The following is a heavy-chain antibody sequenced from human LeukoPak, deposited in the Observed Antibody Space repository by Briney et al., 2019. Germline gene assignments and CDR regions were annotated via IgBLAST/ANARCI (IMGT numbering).Heavy chain of an antibody. Sequence: GGSLRLPCAASGFIFGIYAMYWVRHAPGKGLEWVSGISGSGGSTFYADSVKGRFTIFRDNSENTMYLQMSSLRADDTAVYYCAKTTAGYSSGRYPGWPVDYWGQGTLVTVSS. CDR2: ISGSGGST. CDR1: GFIFGIYA. J-gene: IGHJ4*02. D-gene: IGHD6-19*01. CDR3: AKTTAGYSSGRYPGWPVDY. V-gene: IGHV3-23*01.